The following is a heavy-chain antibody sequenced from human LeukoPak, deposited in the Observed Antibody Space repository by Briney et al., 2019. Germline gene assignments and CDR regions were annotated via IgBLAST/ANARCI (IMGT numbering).Heavy chain of an antibody. V-gene: IGHV3-30*19. D-gene: IGHD3-3*01. CDR3: ARGRSGCRYFDY. CDR1: GVTFSSYG. J-gene: IGHJ4*02. CDR2: ICYDGSNK. Sequence: AGGSLRLSCAASGVTFSSYGMHWFRKAPGKGLERVAVICYDGSNKYFADSVKGLFTISRDDSKNTLYLQKNSLRVEDTAVYSCARGRSGCRYFDYWGQGTLVTVSS.